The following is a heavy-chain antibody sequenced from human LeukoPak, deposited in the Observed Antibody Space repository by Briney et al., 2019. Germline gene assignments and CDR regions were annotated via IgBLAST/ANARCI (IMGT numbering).Heavy chain of an antibody. Sequence: SETLSLTCSVSGGSISKSNHYWGWIRQPPGKGLEWIGSIYYGGSTYYNPSLKSRVTISVDTSKNQFSLRLRSVTAADTAVYYCARQGQDWDYFDYWGQGTLVTVSS. CDR2: IYYGGST. D-gene: IGHD2-21*01. CDR1: GGSISKSNHY. J-gene: IGHJ4*02. V-gene: IGHV4-39*01. CDR3: ARQGQDWDYFDY.